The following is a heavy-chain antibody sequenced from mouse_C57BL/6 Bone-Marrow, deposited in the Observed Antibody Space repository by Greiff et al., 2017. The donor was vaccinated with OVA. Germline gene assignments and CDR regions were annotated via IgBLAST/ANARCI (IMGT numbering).Heavy chain of an antibody. V-gene: IGHV2-9-1*01. D-gene: IGHD1-1*01. Sequence: VKLTESGPGLVAPSQSLSITCTVSGFSLTSYAISWVRQPPGKGLEWLGVIWTGGGTNYNSALKSRLNISKDNSKSQVFLKMNSLQTDDTARYYCARVDYYGSSLAWFAYWGQGTLVTVSA. CDR3: ARVDYYGSSLAWFAY. CDR1: GFSLTSYA. J-gene: IGHJ3*01. CDR2: IWTGGGT.